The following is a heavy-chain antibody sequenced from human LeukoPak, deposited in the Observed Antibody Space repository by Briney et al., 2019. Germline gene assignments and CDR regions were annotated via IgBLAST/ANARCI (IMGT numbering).Heavy chain of an antibody. CDR2: ISGSGGST. J-gene: IGHJ4*02. CDR3: ARSTTVTTCFDY. D-gene: IGHD4-17*01. CDR1: GFTFRSSA. V-gene: IGHV3-23*01. Sequence: GGSLRLSCAASGFTFRSSAMNWVRPAPGKGLEWVSAISGSGGSTYSADSVKGRFTISRDNSKNTLYLQMNSLRAEDTAVYYCARSTTVTTCFDYWGQGTLVTVSS.